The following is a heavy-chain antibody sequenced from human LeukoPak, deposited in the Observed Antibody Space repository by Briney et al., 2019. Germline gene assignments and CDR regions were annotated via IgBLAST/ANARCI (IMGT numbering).Heavy chain of an antibody. CDR3: ARSPTPSFDY. J-gene: IGHJ4*02. CDR2: IYSGGST. Sequence: GGSLRLSCAASGFTVSSNYMSWVRQAPGKGLEWVSVIYSGGSTYYADSVKGRFTISRDNSKNTLYLRMNSLRAEDTAVYYCARSPTPSFDYWGQGTLVTVSS. V-gene: IGHV3-66*02. CDR1: GFTVSSNY.